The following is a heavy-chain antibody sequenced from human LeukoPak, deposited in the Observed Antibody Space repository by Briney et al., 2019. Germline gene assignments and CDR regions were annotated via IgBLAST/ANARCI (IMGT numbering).Heavy chain of an antibody. CDR3: ARSSYPLGYCSGGSCYSIDY. J-gene: IGHJ4*02. D-gene: IGHD2-15*01. CDR1: GYTFTGYY. Sequence: ASVKVSCKASGYTFTGYYMHWVRQAPGQGLEWMGRINPNSGGTNYVQKFQGRVTMTRDTSISTAYMELSRLRSDDTAVYYCARSSYPLGYCSGGSCYSIDYWGRGTLVTVSS. V-gene: IGHV1-2*06. CDR2: INPNSGGT.